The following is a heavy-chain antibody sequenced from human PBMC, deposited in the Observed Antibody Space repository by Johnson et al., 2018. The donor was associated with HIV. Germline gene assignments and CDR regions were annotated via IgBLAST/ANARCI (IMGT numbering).Heavy chain of an antibody. J-gene: IGHJ3*02. CDR3: AKDILLVSAYYDILSGTSFDAFDI. CDR1: GFTFSSYG. D-gene: IGHD3-9*01. Sequence: QVQLVESGGGLVQPGGSLRLSCAASGFTFSSYGMHWVRQAPGKGLEWVAFIRYDGSNKYYADSVKGRFTISRDNYKNTLYLKMNSLRVEHTAVYYCAKDILLVSAYYDILSGTSFDAFDIWGQGTMVTVSS. V-gene: IGHV3-30*02. CDR2: IRYDGSNK.